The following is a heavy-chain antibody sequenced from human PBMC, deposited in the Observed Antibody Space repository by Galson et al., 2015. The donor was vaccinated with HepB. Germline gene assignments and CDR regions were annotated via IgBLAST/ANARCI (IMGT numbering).Heavy chain of an antibody. CDR2: ISPHTGDI. CDR3: GRAGPTYSSMLD. V-gene: IGHV1-18*04. D-gene: IGHD6-19*01. Sequence: SVKVSCKASGHSFDGYGFHWVRQAPGQGLDWLGRISPHTGDINYVPKFQGRISLTTDSSTMTVYMELRSLTSDDTAVYYCGRAGPTYSSMLDWGQGTLVSVYS. CDR1: GHSFDGYG. J-gene: IGHJ1*01.